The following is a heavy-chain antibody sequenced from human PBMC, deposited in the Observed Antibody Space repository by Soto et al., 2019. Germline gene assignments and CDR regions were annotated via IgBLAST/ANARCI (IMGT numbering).Heavy chain of an antibody. CDR3: ARDRVVTGSSDAFDI. CDR1: GFRFSNYE. D-gene: IGHD3-3*01. Sequence: EVQLVESGGGLVQPGGSLRLPCAASGFRFSNYEMNWVRQAPGKGLEWVSYISSSGGTIYYADSVKGRFTISKDNAKNSLYLQMDSLRAEDTAVYYCARDRVVTGSSDAFDIWGQGTMVTVSS. J-gene: IGHJ3*02. CDR2: ISSSGGTI. V-gene: IGHV3-48*03.